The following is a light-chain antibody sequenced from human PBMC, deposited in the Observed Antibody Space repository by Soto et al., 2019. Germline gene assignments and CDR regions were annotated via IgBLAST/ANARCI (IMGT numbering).Light chain of an antibody. CDR1: QAISNY. J-gene: IGKJ5*01. Sequence: ILMTQSPTILPASVGARVTITCRASQAISNYLNWYQQKPGKAPNLLIFGASALESGVPSRFSGSGYGTDFTLTITTLQPEDIAIYYCQQSEDSTFTFGQGTRLE. CDR3: QQSEDSTFT. CDR2: GAS. V-gene: IGKV1-33*01.